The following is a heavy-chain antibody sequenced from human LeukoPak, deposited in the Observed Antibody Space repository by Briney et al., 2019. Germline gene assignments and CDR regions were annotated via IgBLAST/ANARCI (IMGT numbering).Heavy chain of an antibody. CDR2: IIPIFGTA. D-gene: IGHD1-26*01. V-gene: IGHV1-69*01. J-gene: IGHJ3*02. CDR1: GGTLSSYA. Sequence: SVKVSCKASGGTLSSYAISWVRQAPGQGLEWMGGIIPIFGTANYAQKFQGRVTITADESTSTAYMELSSLRSEDTAVYYCARPVGSKDAFDIWGQGTMVTVSS. CDR3: ARPVGSKDAFDI.